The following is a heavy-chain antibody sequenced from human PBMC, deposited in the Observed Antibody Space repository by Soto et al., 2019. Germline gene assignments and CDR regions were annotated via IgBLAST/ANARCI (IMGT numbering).Heavy chain of an antibody. CDR2: IYYSGTT. D-gene: IGHD1-1*01. V-gene: IGHV4-39*01. CDR3: ARHANWNASPYDY. J-gene: IGHJ4*02. CDR1: GGSISSSTYY. Sequence: PSETLSLTCTVSGGSISSSTYYWGWIRQPPGTGLEWIGNIYYSGTTYYNPSLKSRVTISVDTSKNQFSLKLTSVTAADTAVYYCARHANWNASPYDYWGQGTLVTVSS.